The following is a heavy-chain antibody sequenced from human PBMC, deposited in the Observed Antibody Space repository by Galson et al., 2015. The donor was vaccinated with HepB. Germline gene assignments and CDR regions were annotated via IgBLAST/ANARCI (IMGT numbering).Heavy chain of an antibody. V-gene: IGHV3-30-3*01. CDR1: GFTFSSYP. J-gene: IGHJ3*02. CDR3: ARDRVRGVIGGTFDI. CDR2: ISYDGGNK. Sequence: SLRLSCAASGFTFSSYPMHWVRQAPGRGLEWVAVISYDGGNKYYADSVKGRFTISRDNSKNTLYLQMNSLRAEDTAVYYCARDRVRGVIGGTFDIWGQGTMVTVSS. D-gene: IGHD3-10*01.